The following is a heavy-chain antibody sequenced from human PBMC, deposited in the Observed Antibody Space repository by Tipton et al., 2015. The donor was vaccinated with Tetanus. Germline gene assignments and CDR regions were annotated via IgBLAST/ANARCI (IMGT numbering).Heavy chain of an antibody. CDR3: ARQWDSVGLSAFDI. J-gene: IGHJ3*02. D-gene: IGHD1-26*01. Sequence: SLRLSCAASGFIISDKCISWVRQAPGKGLEWVSNICSGSSTYYADSVKGRFTISRDSSKNTVYLQMSSLRAEDTAVYYCARQWDSVGLSAFDIWGQGTLVTVSS. CDR1: GFIISDKC. V-gene: IGHV3-53*01. CDR2: ICSGSST.